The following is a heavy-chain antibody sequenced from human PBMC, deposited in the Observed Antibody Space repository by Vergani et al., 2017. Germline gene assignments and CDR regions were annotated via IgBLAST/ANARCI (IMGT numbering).Heavy chain of an antibody. CDR2: IRSKANSYAT. Sequence: EVQLVESGGGLVQPGGSLKLSCAASGFTFSGSAMHWVRQASGKGLEWVGRIRSKANSYATAYAASVKGRFTISRDDSKNTLYLQMNSLKTEDTAVYYCTTVGYSGYDYVDYWGQGTLVTVSS. CDR1: GFTFSGSA. CDR3: TTVGYSGYDYVDY. D-gene: IGHD5-12*01. V-gene: IGHV3-73*02. J-gene: IGHJ4*02.